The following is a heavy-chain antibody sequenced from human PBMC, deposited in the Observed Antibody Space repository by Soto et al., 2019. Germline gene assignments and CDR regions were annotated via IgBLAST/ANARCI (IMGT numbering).Heavy chain of an antibody. Sequence: ASVKVSCKAAGYTFTSYYMHWVRHAPGQGLEWMGIINPSGGSTSYAQKFQGRVTMTRDTSTSTVYMELSSLRSEDTAVYYCARAITIFGVVILDYGMDVWGQGATVTVSS. CDR2: INPSGGST. J-gene: IGHJ6*02. CDR1: GYTFTSYY. D-gene: IGHD3-3*01. CDR3: ARAITIFGVVILDYGMDV. V-gene: IGHV1-46*01.